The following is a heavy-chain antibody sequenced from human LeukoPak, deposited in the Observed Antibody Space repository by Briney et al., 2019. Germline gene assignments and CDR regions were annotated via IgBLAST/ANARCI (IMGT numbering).Heavy chain of an antibody. D-gene: IGHD3-10*01. J-gene: IGHJ4*02. CDR3: ANKGGITMVRGVSGGFDY. Sequence: TGGSLRLSCAASGFTFSSYGMHWVRQAPGEGLEWVAVISYDGSNKYYADSVKGRFTISRDNSKNTLYLQMNSLRAEDTAVYYCANKGGITMVRGVSGGFDYWGQGTLVTVSP. V-gene: IGHV3-30*18. CDR1: GFTFSSYG. CDR2: ISYDGSNK.